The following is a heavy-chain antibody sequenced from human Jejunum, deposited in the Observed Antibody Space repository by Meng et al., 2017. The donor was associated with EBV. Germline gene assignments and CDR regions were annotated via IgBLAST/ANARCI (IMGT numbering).Heavy chain of an antibody. CDR1: GGSISSSIYC. D-gene: IGHD4-17*01. Sequence: LQLREAGPGLVKPSETLSLTCTVSGGSISSSIYCWGWIRQPPGKGLEWIGSICFSDYTYHNPSLKSRVTISADTSKNQFSLSLTSVTAADTAVYYCAMGPDYAKSGYWGQGTLVTVSS. J-gene: IGHJ4*02. CDR3: AMGPDYAKSGY. V-gene: IGHV4-39*01. CDR2: ICFSDYT.